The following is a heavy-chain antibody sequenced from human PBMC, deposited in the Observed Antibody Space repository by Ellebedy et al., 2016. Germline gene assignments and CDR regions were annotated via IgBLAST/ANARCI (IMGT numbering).Heavy chain of an antibody. V-gene: IGHV3-30*18. Sequence: GESLKISXAASGFTFSSYGMHWVRQAPGKGLEWVAVISYDGSNKYYADSVKGRFTISRDNSKNTLYLQMNSLRAEDTAVYYCAKDRDSSGWPHEYFQHWGQGTLVTVSS. J-gene: IGHJ1*01. D-gene: IGHD6-19*01. CDR2: ISYDGSNK. CDR3: AKDRDSSGWPHEYFQH. CDR1: GFTFSSYG.